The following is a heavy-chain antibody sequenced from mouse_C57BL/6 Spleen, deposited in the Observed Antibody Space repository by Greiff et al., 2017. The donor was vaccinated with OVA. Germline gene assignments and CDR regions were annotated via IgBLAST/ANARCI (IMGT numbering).Heavy chain of an antibody. CDR3: ARDLYPYYGSSNYAMDY. CDR2: INPNNGGT. D-gene: IGHD1-1*01. Sequence: EVQLQQSGPELVKPGASVKISCKASGYTFTDYYMNWVKQSHGKSLEWIGDINPNNGGTSYNQKFKGKATLTVDKSSSTAYMELRSLTSEDSAVYYCARDLYPYYGSSNYAMDYWGQGTSVTVSS. CDR1: GYTFTDYY. J-gene: IGHJ4*01. V-gene: IGHV1-26*01.